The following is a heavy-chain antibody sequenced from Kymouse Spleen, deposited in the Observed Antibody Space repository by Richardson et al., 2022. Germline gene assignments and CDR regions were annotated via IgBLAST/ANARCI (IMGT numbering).Heavy chain of an antibody. CDR1: GFTFSSYG. CDR2: IWYDGSNK. Sequence: QVQLVESGGGVVQPGRSLRLSCAASGFTFSSYGMHWVRQAPGKGLEWVAVIWYDGSNKYYADSVKGRFTISRDNSKNTLYLQMNSLRAEDTAVYYCARGLELRDYYYGMDVWGQGTTVTVSS. J-gene: IGHJ6*02. D-gene: IGHD1-7*01. CDR3: ARGLELRDYYYGMDV. V-gene: IGHV3-33*01.